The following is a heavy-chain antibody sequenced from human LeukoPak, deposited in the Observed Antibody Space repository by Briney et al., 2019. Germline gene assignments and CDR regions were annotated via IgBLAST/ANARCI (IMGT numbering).Heavy chain of an antibody. CDR2: INHSGST. CDR1: GGSFSGYY. V-gene: IGHV4-34*01. J-gene: IGHJ3*02. CDR3: ASSVVGATDDAFDI. D-gene: IGHD1-26*01. Sequence: SETLSLTCAVYGGSFSGYYWSWIRQPPGKGLEWIGEINHSGSTNYNPSLKSRVTISVDTSKNQFSLKLSSVTAADTAVYCCASSVVGATDDAFDIWGQGTMVTVSS.